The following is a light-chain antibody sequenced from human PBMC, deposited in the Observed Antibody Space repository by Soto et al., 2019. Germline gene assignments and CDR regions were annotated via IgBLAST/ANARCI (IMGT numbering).Light chain of an antibody. V-gene: IGKV3-20*01. CDR2: GAS. CDR3: QQFESSVT. CDR1: QRVGSNF. J-gene: IGKJ1*01. Sequence: EVVLTQSPVSLSLSPGERATFSCRASQRVGSNFFACYQQKRGQAPRLIIYGASSRDPGIPDRFSGSGSRTDFTLTTSRLEPEDFAVYYCQQFESSVTFGQGTKVEI.